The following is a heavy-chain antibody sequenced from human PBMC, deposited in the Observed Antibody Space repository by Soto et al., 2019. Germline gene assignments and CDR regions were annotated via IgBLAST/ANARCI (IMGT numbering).Heavy chain of an antibody. D-gene: IGHD1-7*01. CDR2: ISSSSSYI. Sequence: PGGSLRLSCAASGFTFSSYSMNWVRQAPGKGLEWVSSISSSSSYIYYADSVKGRFTISRDNAKNSLYLQMNSLRAEDTAVYYCAKPPAPKLGMDVWGQGTTVTVSS. J-gene: IGHJ6*02. CDR3: AKPPAPKLGMDV. V-gene: IGHV3-21*01. CDR1: GFTFSSYS.